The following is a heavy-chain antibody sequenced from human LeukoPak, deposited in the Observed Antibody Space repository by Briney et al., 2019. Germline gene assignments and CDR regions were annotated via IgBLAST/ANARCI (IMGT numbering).Heavy chain of an antibody. Sequence: SETLSLTCAVCGGSFSGYYWSWIRQPPGKGLEWIGEINHSGSTNYNPSLKSRVTISVDTSKNQFSLKLSSVTAADTAVYYCARGRNYDILTGYSRFDPWGQGTLVTVSS. V-gene: IGHV4-34*01. D-gene: IGHD3-9*01. CDR3: ARGRNYDILTGYSRFDP. CDR1: GGSFSGYY. J-gene: IGHJ5*02. CDR2: INHSGST.